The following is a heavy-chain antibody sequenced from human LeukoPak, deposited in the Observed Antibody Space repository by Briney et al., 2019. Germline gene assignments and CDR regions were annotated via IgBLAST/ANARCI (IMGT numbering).Heavy chain of an antibody. D-gene: IGHD2-2*01. V-gene: IGHV4-59*08. J-gene: IGHJ4*02. CDR1: GGSINYFY. CDR3: ARLPCTSASCSRRRAFDY. Sequence: SETLSLTCTVSGGSINYFYWSWIRQPPGKGLEWIGYIYYSGSTNYNPSLKSQLNISIDTSKNQFSLKLTSVTAADTALYYCARLPCTSASCSRRRAFDYWGQGTLVTVSS. CDR2: IYYSGST.